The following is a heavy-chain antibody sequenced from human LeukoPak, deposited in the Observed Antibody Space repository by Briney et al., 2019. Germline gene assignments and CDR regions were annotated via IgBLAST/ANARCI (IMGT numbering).Heavy chain of an antibody. CDR3: AKDSSSGWYVDGNYYFDY. J-gene: IGHJ4*02. Sequence: GGSLRLSCAASGFTFSSYGMHWVRQAPGKGLEWVAFIRYDGSNKYYADSVKGRFTISRDNSKNTLYLQMNSLRAEDTAVYYCAKDSSSGWYVDGNYYFDYWGQGTLVTVSS. CDR1: GFTFSSYG. CDR2: IRYDGSNK. D-gene: IGHD6-19*01. V-gene: IGHV3-30*02.